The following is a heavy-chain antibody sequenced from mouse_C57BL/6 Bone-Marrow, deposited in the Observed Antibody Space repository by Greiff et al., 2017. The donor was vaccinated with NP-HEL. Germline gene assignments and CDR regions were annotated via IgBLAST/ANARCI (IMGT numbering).Heavy chain of an antibody. D-gene: IGHD2-4*01. V-gene: IGHV7-3*01. Sequence: DVKLVESGGGLVQPGGSLSLSCAASGFTFTDYYMSWVRQPPGKGLEWMGFIRNKANGNTTEYSASGKGRLTISRDNCKSILYLQMNALRADDSATYYCARSIYYDYADDPFYAMYYWGQGTSVTVSS. CDR2: IRNKANGNTT. CDR3: ARSIYYDYADDPFYAMYY. J-gene: IGHJ4*01. CDR1: GFTFTDYY.